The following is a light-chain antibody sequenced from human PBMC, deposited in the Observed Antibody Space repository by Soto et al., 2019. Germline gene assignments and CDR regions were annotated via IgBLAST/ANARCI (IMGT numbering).Light chain of an antibody. Sequence: QSALTQPPSASGSPGQSVTISFTGTSSDVGAYNYVSWYQQYPGKAPKLMISEVSKRPSGVPDRFSGSKSGNTTSLIVSGLQAEDEADYYCSSYGGSNTFWLFGGGTKVTVL. V-gene: IGLV2-8*01. CDR1: SSDVGAYNY. CDR2: EVS. CDR3: SSYGGSNTFWL. J-gene: IGLJ2*01.